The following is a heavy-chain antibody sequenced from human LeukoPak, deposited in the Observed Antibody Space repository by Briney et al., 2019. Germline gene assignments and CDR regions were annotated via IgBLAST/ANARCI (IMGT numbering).Heavy chain of an antibody. V-gene: IGHV3-15*07. D-gene: IGHD3-22*01. CDR2: IKSKTDGGTT. CDR3: STTYYYDSSEGY. Sequence: GGSLRLSCAASGFTFSNAWMNWVRQAPGKGLVWVGRIKSKTDGGTTDYAAPVKGRFTISRDDSKNTLYLQMNSLKTEDTAVYYCSTTYYYDSSEGYWGQGTLVTVSS. J-gene: IGHJ4*02. CDR1: GFTFSNAW.